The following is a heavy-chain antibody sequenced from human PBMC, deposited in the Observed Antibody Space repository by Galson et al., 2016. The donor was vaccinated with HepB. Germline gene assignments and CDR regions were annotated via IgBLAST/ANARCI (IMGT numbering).Heavy chain of an antibody. J-gene: IGHJ5*02. D-gene: IGHD2-15*01. V-gene: IGHV6-1*01. CDR3: ARVRCSPFRGQNWFDP. CDR2: TYYRSKWYN. CDR1: GDSVSSNSAA. Sequence: CAISGDSVSSNSAAWTWIRQSPLRGLEWLGRTYYRSKWYNDYAVSVKSRISIHPDTSKNQFSLQLNSVTPEDTAVYYCARVRCSPFRGQNWFDPWGQGTLVTVSS.